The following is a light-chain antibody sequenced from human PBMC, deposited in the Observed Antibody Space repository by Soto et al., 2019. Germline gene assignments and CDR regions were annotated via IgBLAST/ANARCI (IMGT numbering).Light chain of an antibody. Sequence: EIQMTQSPSYMSTSVGDRVTITCRASQSISIYLNWYQLKPGKAPNLLMYGASYLKSGVPTRFSGSGSGTDFTLTISSLQPEDFAIYYCQQTYTTPEITFGQGTRLEI. J-gene: IGKJ5*01. CDR3: QQTYTTPEIT. CDR1: QSISIY. V-gene: IGKV1-39*01. CDR2: GAS.